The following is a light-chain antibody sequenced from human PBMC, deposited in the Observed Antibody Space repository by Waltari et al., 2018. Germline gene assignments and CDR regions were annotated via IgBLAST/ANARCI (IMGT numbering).Light chain of an antibody. CDR3: QTWGTGIWV. CDR1: SGHSYYA. V-gene: IGLV4-69*01. J-gene: IGLJ3*02. Sequence: QLVLTQSPSASASLGASVSLTCTLSSGHSYYAIAWHQQQPQKGPRYLMKVNSDGSHTKGDGIPDRFSGSGSGAGRYLTISRLQAEDAADYYCQTWGTGIWVFGGGTKLTVL. CDR2: VNSDGSH.